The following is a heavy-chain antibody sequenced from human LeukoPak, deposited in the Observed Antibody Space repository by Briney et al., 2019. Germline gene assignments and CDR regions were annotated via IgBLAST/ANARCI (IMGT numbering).Heavy chain of an antibody. CDR3: ARDFAGTSFDY. V-gene: IGHV3-48*01. J-gene: IGHJ4*02. CDR1: GFMFSTYA. D-gene: IGHD1-1*01. Sequence: GGSLRLSCAASGFMFSTYAMHWVRQAPGKGLEWVSYISSDSRSVDYADSMKGRLTISRDNARNSLYLQMNTLRAEDTAVYYCARDFAGTSFDYWGQGTLVTVSS. CDR2: ISSDSRSV.